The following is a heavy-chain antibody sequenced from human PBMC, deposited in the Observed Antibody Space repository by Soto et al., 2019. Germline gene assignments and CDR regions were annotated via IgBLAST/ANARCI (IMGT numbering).Heavy chain of an antibody. J-gene: IGHJ3*01. CDR2: IGWNSNSI. D-gene: IGHD3-16*01. Sequence: EVQLVESGGGLVQPGRSLRLSCAASGFNFDDYGMHWVRLAPGKGLEWVSGIGWNSNSIDYAESVKGRFTISRDNAKNSLYLQMNSLRPEDTAVYYCTKDIVRRTWEFGAAFDVWGHGTMVTVSS. CDR3: TKDIVRRTWEFGAAFDV. CDR1: GFNFDDYG. V-gene: IGHV3-9*01.